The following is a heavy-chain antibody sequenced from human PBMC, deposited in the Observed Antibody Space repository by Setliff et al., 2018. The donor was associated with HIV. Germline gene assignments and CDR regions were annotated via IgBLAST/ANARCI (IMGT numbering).Heavy chain of an antibody. Sequence: SETLSLTCTVSGGSISSSSYYWGWIRQYPGKGLEWIGYIYYTGSALYSPSLKSRVTISDTSKNHFSLKLSSVTAADTAVYYCARIYDYGSYYFDYWGQGTLVTVSS. J-gene: IGHJ4*02. V-gene: IGHV4-39*07. CDR1: GGSISSSSYY. CDR2: IYYTGSA. D-gene: IGHD4-17*01. CDR3: ARIYDYGSYYFDY.